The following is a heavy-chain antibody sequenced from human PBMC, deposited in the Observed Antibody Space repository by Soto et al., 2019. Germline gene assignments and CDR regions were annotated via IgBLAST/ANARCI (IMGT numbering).Heavy chain of an antibody. CDR3: ARDRDYYYYDSSGYKGDAFDI. Sequence: AASVKVSCKASGYTFTSYGISWVRQAPGQGLEWMGWISAYNGNTNYAQKLQGRVTMTTDTSTSTAYMELRSLRSDDTAVYYCARDRDYYYYDSSGYKGDAFDIWGQGTMVT. J-gene: IGHJ3*02. CDR1: GYTFTSYG. D-gene: IGHD3-22*01. V-gene: IGHV1-18*01. CDR2: ISAYNGNT.